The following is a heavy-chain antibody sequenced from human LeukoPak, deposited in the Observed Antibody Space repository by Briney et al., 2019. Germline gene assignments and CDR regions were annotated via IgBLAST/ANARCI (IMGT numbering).Heavy chain of an antibody. V-gene: IGHV4-4*07. Sequence: SQTLSLTCTVSGGSISSYYWSWIRQPAGKGLEWIGRIYTSGSTNYNPSLKSRVTMSVDTSKNQFSLKLSSVTAADTAVYYCARDQVDTAMVTVYFDYWGQGTLVTVSS. CDR2: IYTSGST. J-gene: IGHJ4*02. D-gene: IGHD5-18*01. CDR1: GGSISSYY. CDR3: ARDQVDTAMVTVYFDY.